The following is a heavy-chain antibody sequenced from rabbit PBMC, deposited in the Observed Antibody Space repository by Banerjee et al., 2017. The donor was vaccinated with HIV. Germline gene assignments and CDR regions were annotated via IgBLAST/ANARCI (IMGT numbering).Heavy chain of an antibody. J-gene: IGHJ4*01. CDR3: ARDLPGSTGWNFNL. Sequence: QEQLEESGGDLVKPEGSLTLTCTASGFSFSNKYVMCWVRQAPGKGLEWIACINTSSGNTVYATWAKGRFTISRTSSTTVTLQMTSLTAADTATYFCARDLPGSTGWNFNLWGPGTLVTVS. D-gene: IGHD7-1*01. V-gene: IGHV1S45*01. CDR1: GFSFSNKYV. CDR2: INTSSGNT.